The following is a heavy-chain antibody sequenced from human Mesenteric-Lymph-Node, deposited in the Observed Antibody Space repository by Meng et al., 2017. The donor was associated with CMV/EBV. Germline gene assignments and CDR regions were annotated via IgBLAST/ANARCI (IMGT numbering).Heavy chain of an antibody. CDR3: ARVYGSYQTGWFDP. CDR2: IYYIGST. CDR1: GDSINNYY. Sequence: GSLRLSCTVSGDSINNYYWTWIRQPPGKGLEWIGYIYYIGSTDYNPSLRSRVTISLDTSKNQFSLKLTSVTAADTAVYYCARVYGSYQTGWFDPWGQGTLVTVSS. V-gene: IGHV4-59*01. D-gene: IGHD1-26*01. J-gene: IGHJ5*02.